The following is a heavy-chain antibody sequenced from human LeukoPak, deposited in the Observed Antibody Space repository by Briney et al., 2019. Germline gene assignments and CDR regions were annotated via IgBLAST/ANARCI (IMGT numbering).Heavy chain of an antibody. J-gene: IGHJ4*02. CDR1: GFTFGDYA. CDR2: IGTTTSTI. Sequence: GGSLRLSCTASGFTFGDYAMSWFRQAPGKGLEWVSYIGTTTSTIYYADSVKGRFTISRDNAKNSLYLQMNSLRAEDTAVYYCARDRGYCRGTTCYAYYFDSWGQGTLVTVSS. V-gene: IGHV3-48*04. CDR3: ARDRGYCRGTTCYAYYFDS. D-gene: IGHD2-2*01.